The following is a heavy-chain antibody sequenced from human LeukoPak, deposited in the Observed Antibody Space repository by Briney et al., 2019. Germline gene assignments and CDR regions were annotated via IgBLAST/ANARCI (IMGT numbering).Heavy chain of an antibody. V-gene: IGHV3-11*01. Sequence: RGSLRLSCAASGFTFSDHYMSWIRQAPGKGLECVSYISSGGSTTYYTDSVKGRFTISRDNGKNALYLQMNSLRAEDTAVYYCAREIAADRGFDSWGQGTLVTVSS. CDR1: GFTFSDHY. J-gene: IGHJ4*02. CDR3: AREIAADRGFDS. CDR2: ISSGGSTT. D-gene: IGHD6-6*01.